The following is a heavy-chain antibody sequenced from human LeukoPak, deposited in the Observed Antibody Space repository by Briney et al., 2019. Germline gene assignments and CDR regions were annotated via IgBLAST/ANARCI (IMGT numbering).Heavy chain of an antibody. CDR2: ISSNGGST. D-gene: IGHD3-22*01. V-gene: IGHV3-64D*09. CDR1: GFTFSSYA. Sequence: GGSLRLSCSASGFTFSSYAMHWVRQAPGKGLEYVSGISSNGGSTYYADSMKGRFIISRDNSKNTLYLQMSSLRAEDTAVYYCGAVGWDSKDYWGQGILVTVSS. CDR3: GAVGWDSKDY. J-gene: IGHJ4*02.